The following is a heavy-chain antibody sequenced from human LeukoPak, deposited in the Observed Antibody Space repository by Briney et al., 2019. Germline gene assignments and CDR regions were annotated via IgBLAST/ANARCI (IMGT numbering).Heavy chain of an antibody. CDR3: ASPDVLRFLEWLPDQYYFDY. J-gene: IGHJ4*02. Sequence: GGSLRLSCAASGFSFTSSWMTWVRQAPGKGLEWVANISPDGSVKNHVASVKGRFTISRDNAKNSLYLQMNSLRAEDTAVYYCASPDVLRFLEWLPDQYYFDYWGQGTLVTVSS. V-gene: IGHV3-7*03. CDR1: GFSFTSSW. D-gene: IGHD3-3*01. CDR2: ISPDGSVK.